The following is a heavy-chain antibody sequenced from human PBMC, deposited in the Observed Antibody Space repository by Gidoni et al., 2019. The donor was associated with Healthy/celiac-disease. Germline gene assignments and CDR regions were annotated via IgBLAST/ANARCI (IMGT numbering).Heavy chain of an antibody. V-gene: IGHV2-70*15. J-gene: IGHJ4*02. CDR3: ARSTIRLGELSWNQVFDY. D-gene: IGHD3-16*02. CDR2: IDWDDDK. CDR1: GFSLSTSGMC. Sequence: QVTLRESGPALVKPTQTLTLTCTFSGFSLSTSGMCVSWIRQPPGKALEWLARIDWDDDKYYSTSLKTRLTISKDTSKNQVALTMTNMDPVDTATYYCARSTIRLGELSWNQVFDYWGQGTLVTVSS.